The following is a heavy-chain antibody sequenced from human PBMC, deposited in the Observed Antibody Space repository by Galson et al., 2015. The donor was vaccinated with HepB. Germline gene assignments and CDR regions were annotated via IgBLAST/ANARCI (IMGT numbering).Heavy chain of an antibody. CDR3: ARESLPGMIGSPTDV. D-gene: IGHD1-26*01. CDR1: GFKFDDHG. CDR2: INWSGGGI. V-gene: IGHV3-20*04. J-gene: IGHJ4*01. Sequence: SLRLSCAASGFKFDDHGMSWVRQAPGKGLEWVSGINWSGGGIDYAVSVKGRFIISRDNAKNSLHLEMNSLGPEDTALYYCARESLPGMIGSPTDVWGHGTLVTVSS.